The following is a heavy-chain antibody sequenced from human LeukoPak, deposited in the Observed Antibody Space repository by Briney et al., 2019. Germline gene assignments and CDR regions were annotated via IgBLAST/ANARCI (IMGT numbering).Heavy chain of an antibody. D-gene: IGHD2-2*02. Sequence: ASVKVSCKASGYTFTSYGISWVRQAPGQGLEWMGGIIPIFGTANYAQKFQGRVTITTDESTSTAYMELSSLRSEDTAVYYCARVGCSSTSCYREYYYYMDVWGKGTTVTVSS. V-gene: IGHV1-69*05. CDR2: IIPIFGTA. CDR1: GYTFTSYG. J-gene: IGHJ6*03. CDR3: ARVGCSSTSCYREYYYYMDV.